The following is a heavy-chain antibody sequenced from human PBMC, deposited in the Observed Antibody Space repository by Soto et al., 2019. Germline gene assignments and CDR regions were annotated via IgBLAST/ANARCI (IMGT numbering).Heavy chain of an antibody. Sequence: ASVKVSCKASGYTFTSYAMHWVRQAPGQRLEWMGWINAGNGNTKYSQKFQGRVTMTRDTSMSTAYMELSSLRSEDTAVYYCAIGIKYGDYSRWFDPWGPGTLVTVSS. CDR3: AIGIKYGDYSRWFDP. CDR2: INAGNGNT. D-gene: IGHD4-17*01. CDR1: GYTFTSYA. V-gene: IGHV1-3*01. J-gene: IGHJ5*02.